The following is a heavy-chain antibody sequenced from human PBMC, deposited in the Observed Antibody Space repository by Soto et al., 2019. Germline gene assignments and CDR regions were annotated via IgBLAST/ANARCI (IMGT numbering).Heavy chain of an antibody. D-gene: IGHD3-10*01. V-gene: IGHV3-23*01. CDR1: GFTFSSYA. J-gene: IGHJ6*03. CDR2: ISGSGGST. Sequence: GSLRLSCAASGFTFSSYAMSWVRQAPGKGLEWVSAISGSGGSTYYADSVKGRFTISRDNSKNTLYLQMNSLRAEDTAVYYCAKDMDYYYYYYMDVWGKGTTVTVSS. CDR3: AKDMDYYYYYYMDV.